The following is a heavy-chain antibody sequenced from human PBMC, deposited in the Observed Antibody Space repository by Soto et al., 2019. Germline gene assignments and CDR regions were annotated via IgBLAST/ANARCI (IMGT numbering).Heavy chain of an antibody. Sequence: PGESLKISCKGSGYSFTSYWIGWVRQMPGKGLEWMGIIYPGDSDTRYSPSFQGQVTISADKSISTAYLQWSSLKASDTAMYYCARPESSYETFTTLSADASDIWCQGPMVTVSS. CDR2: IYPGDSDT. D-gene: IGHD3-3*01. V-gene: IGHV5-51*01. CDR1: GYSFTSYW. CDR3: ARPESSYETFTTLSADASDI. J-gene: IGHJ3*02.